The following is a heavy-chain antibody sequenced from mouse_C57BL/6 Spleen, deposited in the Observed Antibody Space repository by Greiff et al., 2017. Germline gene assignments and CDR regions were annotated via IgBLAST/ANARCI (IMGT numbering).Heavy chain of an antibody. D-gene: IGHD1-1*01. J-gene: IGHJ4*01. CDR1: GYTFTSYW. CDR2: IDPSDSET. V-gene: IGHV1-52*01. Sequence: QVQLQQPGAELVRPGSSVKLSCKASGYTFTSYWMHWVKQRPIQGLEWIGNIDPSDSETHYNQKFKDKATLTVDKSSSTAYMQLSSLTSEDSAVYYCARSPLTTVVARAMDYWGQGTSVTVSS. CDR3: ARSPLTTVVARAMDY.